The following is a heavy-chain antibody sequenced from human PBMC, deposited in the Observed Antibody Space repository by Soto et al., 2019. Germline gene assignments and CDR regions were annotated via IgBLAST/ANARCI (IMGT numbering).Heavy chain of an antibody. Sequence: QVQLQESGPGLVKPSQTLSLTCTVSGGSISSGDYYWSWIRQPPGKGLEWIGYIYYSGSTYYNPSLKSRVTISVDTSKNQFSLKLSSVTAADTAVYYCARGSSWPLYYYYGMDVWGQGTTVTVSS. CDR3: ARGSSWPLYYYYGMDV. D-gene: IGHD6-13*01. CDR1: GGSISSGDYY. CDR2: IYYSGST. V-gene: IGHV4-30-4*01. J-gene: IGHJ6*02.